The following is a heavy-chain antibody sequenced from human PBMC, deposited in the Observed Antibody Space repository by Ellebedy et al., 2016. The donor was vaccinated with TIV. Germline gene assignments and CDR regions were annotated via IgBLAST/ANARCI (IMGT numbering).Heavy chain of an antibody. J-gene: IGHJ6*02. CDR3: AREISYYYGMDV. CDR1: GGSISSGDYY. CDR2: IYYSGST. D-gene: IGHD3-3*01. V-gene: IGHV4-30-4*01. Sequence: MPSETLSLTCTVSGGSISSGDYYWSWIRQPPGKGLEWIGYIYYSGSTYYNPSFKSRVTISVDTSKNQFSLKLSSVTAADTAVFYFAREISYYYGMDVWGQGTTVTVSS.